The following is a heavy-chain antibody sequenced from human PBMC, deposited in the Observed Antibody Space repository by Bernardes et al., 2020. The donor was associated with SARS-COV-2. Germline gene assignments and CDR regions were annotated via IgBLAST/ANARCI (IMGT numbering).Heavy chain of an antibody. CDR2: ISGSGRSS. Sequence: GGSLRLSCAVSGFTFANYAMTWVRQAPGKGLEWVSSISGSGRSSYYADSVQGRFTISRDNSKNTVYLQMDSLRVEDTAIYFCAKEAEQQMVRQYWYFDLWGRGTLVTVSS. CDR1: GFTFANYA. V-gene: IGHV3-23*01. J-gene: IGHJ2*01. CDR3: AKEAEQQMVRQYWYFDL. D-gene: IGHD6-13*01.